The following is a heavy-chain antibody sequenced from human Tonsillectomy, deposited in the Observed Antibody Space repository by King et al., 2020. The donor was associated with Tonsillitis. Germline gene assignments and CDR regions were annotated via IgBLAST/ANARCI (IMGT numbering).Heavy chain of an antibody. CDR3: ARVVASYHGSGSHWGLDV. Sequence: VQLQESGPGLVKPSQTLSLTCAVSGGSISSGGYSWSWIRQPPGKGLEWIGYIYYSGSTYYNPSLKSRVTISVDTSKNQFSLKLSSVTAADTAVYYCARVVASYHGSGSHWGLDVWGQGTTVTVSS. V-gene: IGHV4-30-4*07. CDR1: GGSISSGGYS. J-gene: IGHJ6*02. D-gene: IGHD3-10*01. CDR2: IYYSGST.